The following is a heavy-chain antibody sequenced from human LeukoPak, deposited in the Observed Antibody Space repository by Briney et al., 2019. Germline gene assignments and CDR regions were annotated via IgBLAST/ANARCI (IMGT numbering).Heavy chain of an antibody. Sequence: SETLSLTCTVSGGSIGSGGYYWSWIRQLPGKGLEWIAYIYYSGTTYYNPSLKTRATISIDTSRSQFSLKLTSVTAADTAVYYCARDRYVEHAFDIWGQGTMVTVSS. V-gene: IGHV4-31*03. CDR2: IYYSGTT. J-gene: IGHJ3*02. CDR1: GGSIGSGGYY. CDR3: ARDRYVEHAFDI. D-gene: IGHD3-16*01.